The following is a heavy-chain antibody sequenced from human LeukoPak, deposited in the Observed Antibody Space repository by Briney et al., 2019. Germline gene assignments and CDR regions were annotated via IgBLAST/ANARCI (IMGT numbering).Heavy chain of an antibody. CDR1: GGSISSYY. CDR3: AGYSSSWEGWFDP. CDR2: IYYSGST. J-gene: IGHJ5*02. D-gene: IGHD6-13*01. Sequence: SETLSLTCTVSGGSISSYYWSWIRQPPGKGLEWTGYIYYSGSTNYNPSLKSRVTISVDTSKNQFSLKLSSVTAADTAVYYCAGYSSSWEGWFDPWGQGTLVTVSS. V-gene: IGHV4-59*01.